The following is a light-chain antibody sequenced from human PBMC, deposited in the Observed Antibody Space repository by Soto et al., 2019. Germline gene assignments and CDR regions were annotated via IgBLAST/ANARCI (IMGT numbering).Light chain of an antibody. J-gene: IGKJ4*01. V-gene: IGKV3-20*01. CDR2: GAS. Sequence: EIVLPQSPGTLSLSPGERATLSCRASQSVSSSYLAWYQQKPGQAPRLLIYGASSRATGIPDRFSGSGSGTDFTLTISRLEPEDFAGYYCQQYGSSPLTCGGGTKVEIK. CDR1: QSVSSSY. CDR3: QQYGSSPLT.